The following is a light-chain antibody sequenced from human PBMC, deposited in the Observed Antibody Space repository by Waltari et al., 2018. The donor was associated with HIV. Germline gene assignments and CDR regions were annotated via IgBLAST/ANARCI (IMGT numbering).Light chain of an antibody. CDR2: EVS. V-gene: IGLV2-8*01. J-gene: IGLJ1*01. CDR1: SRDVGGYNY. Sequence: QSALTQPPSASGSPGQSVTISCTGTSRDVGGYNYVSWYHQHPGKAPKLMIYEVSKRPSGVPERFSGSKSGNTASLTVSGLQAEDEADYYCSSYAGSNNVFGTGTKVTVL. CDR3: SSYAGSNNV.